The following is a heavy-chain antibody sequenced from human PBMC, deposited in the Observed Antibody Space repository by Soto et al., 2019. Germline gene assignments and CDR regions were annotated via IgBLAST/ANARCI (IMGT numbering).Heavy chain of an antibody. CDR2: ISSNGGST. J-gene: IGHJ4*02. D-gene: IGHD3-10*01. CDR1: GFTFSSYA. Sequence: EVQLVESGGGLVQPGGSLRLSCAASGFTFSSYAMHWVRQAPGKGLEYVSAISSNGGSTYYADSVKGGFTIARDDSKMTLYLQRGSLGAEDMALYYCAREWRGYGSGSYSLDYWGQGTLVTVSS. CDR3: AREWRGYGSGSYSLDY. V-gene: IGHV3-64*07.